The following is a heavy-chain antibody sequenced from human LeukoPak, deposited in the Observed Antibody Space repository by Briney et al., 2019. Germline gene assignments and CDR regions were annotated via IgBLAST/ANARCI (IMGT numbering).Heavy chain of an antibody. CDR2: IYSGGST. J-gene: IGHJ4*02. Sequence: PGGSLRLSCAASGFTVSSNYMSWVRQAPGKGLEWVSVIYSGGSTYYADSVKGRFTISRDNSKNTLYLQMNSLRAEDTAVYYCAKDAAAGTRGPPGGFDYWGQGTLVTVSS. CDR3: AKDAAAGTRGPPGGFDY. V-gene: IGHV3-66*02. CDR1: GFTVSSNY. D-gene: IGHD6-13*01.